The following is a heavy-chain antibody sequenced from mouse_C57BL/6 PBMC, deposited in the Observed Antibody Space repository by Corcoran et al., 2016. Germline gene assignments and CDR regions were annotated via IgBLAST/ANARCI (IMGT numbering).Heavy chain of an antibody. V-gene: IGHV1-26*01. J-gene: IGHJ2*01. CDR2: INPNNGGT. Sequence: EVQLQQSGPELVKPGASVKISCKASGYTFTDYYMNWVKQSHGKSLEWIGDINPNNGGTSYNQKFKGKATLTVDKSSSTAYMELRSLTSEDSAVYDCARGGYYEGWGQGTTLTVSS. D-gene: IGHD2-4*01. CDR1: GYTFTDYY. CDR3: ARGGYYEG.